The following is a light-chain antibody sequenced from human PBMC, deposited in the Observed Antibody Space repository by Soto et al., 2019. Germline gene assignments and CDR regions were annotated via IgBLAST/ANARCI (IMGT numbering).Light chain of an antibody. CDR2: GAS. V-gene: IGKV3-15*01. J-gene: IGKJ1*01. Sequence: ETVMTQSPATLSVSPGEGATLSCRASQSVSSNLVWYQHRPGQAPRLLIYGASTRATDIPARFSGSGSGTEFTLTISSLQSEDYAVYYCQQFGSSWTFGHGTKVDI. CDR1: QSVSSN. CDR3: QQFGSSWT.